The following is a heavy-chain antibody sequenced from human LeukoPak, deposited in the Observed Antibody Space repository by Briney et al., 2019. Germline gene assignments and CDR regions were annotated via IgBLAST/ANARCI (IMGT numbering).Heavy chain of an antibody. J-gene: IGHJ4*02. CDR1: GGTFSSYA. CDR2: IIPIFGTA. V-gene: IGHV1-69*05. CDR3: ARDAGYSSGWDY. Sequence: SVKVSCKASGGTFSSYAISWVRQAPGQGLEWMGRIIPIFGTANYAQKFQGRVTITTDESTSTAYMELSSLRTEDTAVYYCARDAGYSSGWDYWGQGTLVTVSS. D-gene: IGHD6-19*01.